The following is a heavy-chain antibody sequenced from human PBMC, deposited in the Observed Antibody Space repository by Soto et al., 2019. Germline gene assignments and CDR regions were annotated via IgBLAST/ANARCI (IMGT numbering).Heavy chain of an antibody. V-gene: IGHV1-18*01. CDR3: ARGGDVNYYHGMDV. CDR1: GYTFTSYG. D-gene: IGHD5-12*01. Sequence: QVQLVQSGGEVKKPGASVQLSCTASGYTFTSYGISWVRQAPGQGLEWMGWISAYNGKTNYAQNVQGRVTMTTDTSTRTAYMDLRSLRSDDTAVYYCARGGDVNYYHGMDVWGQGTTVTVCS. CDR2: ISAYNGKT. J-gene: IGHJ6*02.